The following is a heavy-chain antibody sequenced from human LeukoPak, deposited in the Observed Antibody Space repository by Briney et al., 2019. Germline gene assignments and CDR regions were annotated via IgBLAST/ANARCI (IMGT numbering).Heavy chain of an antibody. CDR3: ARGEGNDYVWGSYRYGIDP. V-gene: IGHV1-3*01. CDR1: GYTFTSYA. J-gene: IGHJ5*02. Sequence: GASVKVSCKASGYTFTSYAMHWVRQAPGQRLEWMGWINAGNGNTKYSQKFQGRVTITRDTSASTAYMELSSLRSEDTAVYYCARGEGNDYVWGSYRYGIDPWGQGTLVTVSS. CDR2: INAGNGNT. D-gene: IGHD3-16*02.